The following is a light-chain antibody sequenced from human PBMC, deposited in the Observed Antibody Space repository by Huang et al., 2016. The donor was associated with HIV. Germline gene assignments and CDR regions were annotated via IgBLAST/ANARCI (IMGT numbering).Light chain of an antibody. CDR2: DAT. J-gene: IGKJ4*01. CDR1: QNIPSF. Sequence: EIVLTQSPATLSLSPGERATLSCRASQNIPSFLAWYRQKPVQAPRLLIFDATNRATGTPARFSGSGSGTDFTLTIHSLEPEDFAVYYCQQRIQWPRLTFGGGTRVEMK. V-gene: IGKV3-11*01. CDR3: QQRIQWPRLT.